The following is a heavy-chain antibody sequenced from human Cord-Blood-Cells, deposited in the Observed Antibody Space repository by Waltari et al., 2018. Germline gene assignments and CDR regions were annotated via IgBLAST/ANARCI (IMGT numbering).Heavy chain of an antibody. D-gene: IGHD6-13*01. CDR2: ISWNSGSI. J-gene: IGHJ4*02. V-gene: IGHV3-9*01. CDR1: GFTFDDYA. Sequence: EVQLVESGGGLVQPGRSLRLSCAASGFTFDDYAMHWVRQAPGQGLEWVSGISWNSGSIGYADSVKGRFTISRDNAKNSLYLQMNSLRAEDTALYYCAKDIAAAGDYWGQGTLVTVSS. CDR3: AKDIAAAGDY.